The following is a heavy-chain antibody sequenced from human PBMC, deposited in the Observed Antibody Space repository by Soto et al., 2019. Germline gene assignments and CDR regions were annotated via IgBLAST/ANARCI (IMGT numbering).Heavy chain of an antibody. V-gene: IGHV3-23*01. Sequence: EVQLLESGGGLVQPGGSLRLSCAASGFTFSSYAMRWVRQAPGKGLEWVSAISGSGVSTYYADSVKGRFTISRDNSKNTVYLQMNSLRGEDTAVYYCARRGSGSYYDYWGQGTLVTVSS. CDR2: ISGSGVST. J-gene: IGHJ4*02. D-gene: IGHD1-26*01. CDR1: GFTFSSYA. CDR3: ARRGSGSYYDY.